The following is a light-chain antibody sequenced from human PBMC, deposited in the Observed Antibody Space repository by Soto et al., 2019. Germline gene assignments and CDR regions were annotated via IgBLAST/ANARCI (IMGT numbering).Light chain of an antibody. Sequence: DIQMTQSPSTLSASVGDRVSITCRASQSISSWLAWYKQKPGKVPKVLIYRASSLESGVPSRFSGSGSGTEFTLTISSLQPDDFVTYYCQQYNSHSGTFGQGTKVEIK. V-gene: IGKV1-5*03. CDR2: RAS. J-gene: IGKJ1*01. CDR3: QQYNSHSGT. CDR1: QSISSW.